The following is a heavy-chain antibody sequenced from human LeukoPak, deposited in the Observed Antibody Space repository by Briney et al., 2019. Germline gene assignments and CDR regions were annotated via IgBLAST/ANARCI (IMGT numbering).Heavy chain of an antibody. CDR1: GFTVSSNY. CDR3: ARRYYDSSGFDY. Sequence: GGSLRLSCAASGFTVSSNYMSWVRQAPGKGLEWVSVIYSGGSTYYADSVKGRFTISRDNSKNTLYLRMNSLRAEDTAVYYCARRYYDSSGFDYWGQETLVTVSS. V-gene: IGHV3-53*01. D-gene: IGHD3-22*01. CDR2: IYSGGST. J-gene: IGHJ4*02.